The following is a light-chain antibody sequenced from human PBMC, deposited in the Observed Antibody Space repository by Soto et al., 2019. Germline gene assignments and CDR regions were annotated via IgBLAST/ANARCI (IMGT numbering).Light chain of an antibody. CDR3: QQYDDSPGT. CDR2: GAS. J-gene: IGKJ1*01. V-gene: IGKV3-20*01. CDR1: QSVSSSY. Sequence: IVLTQSPGTLSLSPGERATLSCRASQSVSSSYLAWYQQKPGQAPRLLIYGASNRATATPDRFSGSGSGTDFTLTISRLEPEDFAVYYCQQYDDSPGTFGQGTKVEIK.